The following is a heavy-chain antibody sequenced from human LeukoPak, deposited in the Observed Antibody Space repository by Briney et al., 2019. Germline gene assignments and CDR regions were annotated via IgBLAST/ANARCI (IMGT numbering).Heavy chain of an antibody. D-gene: IGHD6-19*01. CDR3: ASSPMGKRSGWYAGYYYYGMDV. CDR1: GGTFSSYA. J-gene: IGHJ6*04. V-gene: IGHV1-69*06. CDR2: IIPIFGTA. Sequence: GASVKVSCKASGGTFSSYAISWVRQAPGQGLEWMGGIIPIFGTANYAQRFQGRVTITADKSTSTAYMELSSLRSEDTAVYFCASSPMGKRSGWYAGYYYYGMDVWGKGPTVTVPS.